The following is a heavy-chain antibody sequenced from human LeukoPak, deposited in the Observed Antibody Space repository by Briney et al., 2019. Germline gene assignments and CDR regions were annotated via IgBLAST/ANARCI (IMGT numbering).Heavy chain of an antibody. D-gene: IGHD3-22*01. CDR2: IYYSGST. CDR1: GGSLSSYY. CDR3: ASTTYYYDSSGYYYRETFDY. Sequence: PSETLSLTCTVSGGSLSSYYWSWIRQPPGKGLEWIGYIYYSGSTNYNPSLKSRVTISVDTSKNQFSLKLSSVTAADTAVYYCASTTYYYDSSGYYYRETFDYWGQGTLVTVSP. V-gene: IGHV4-59*01. J-gene: IGHJ4*02.